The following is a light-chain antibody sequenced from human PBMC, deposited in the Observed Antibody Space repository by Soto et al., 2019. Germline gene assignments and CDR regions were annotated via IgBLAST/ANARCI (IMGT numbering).Light chain of an antibody. CDR1: QSVSSF. J-gene: IGKJ4*01. Sequence: EIVWTQSPATLSLSPGERATLSCRASQSVSSFVAWYQQKPGQAPSLLIYDESNRATGIPARFSGSGSGTDFTLTISSLEPEDFAVYYCQQRSNWPLTFGGGTKVEIK. V-gene: IGKV3-11*01. CDR2: DES. CDR3: QQRSNWPLT.